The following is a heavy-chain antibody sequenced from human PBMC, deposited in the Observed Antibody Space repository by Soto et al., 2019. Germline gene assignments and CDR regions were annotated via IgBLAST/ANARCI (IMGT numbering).Heavy chain of an antibody. V-gene: IGHV1-8*01. D-gene: IGHD3-10*01. CDR3: ARRWFGDLSVWFAP. CDR1: GYTFTSYD. J-gene: IGHJ5*02. CDR2: MNPNSGNT. Sequence: GASVKVSCKASGYTFTSYDINWVRQATGQGLEWMGWMNPNSGNTGYAQKFQGRVTMTRNTSISTAYMELSSLRSEDTAVYYCARRWFGDLSVWFAPWGQGTRVTVSS.